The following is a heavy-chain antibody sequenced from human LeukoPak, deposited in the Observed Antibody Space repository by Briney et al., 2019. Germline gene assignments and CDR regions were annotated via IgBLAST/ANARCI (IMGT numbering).Heavy chain of an antibody. D-gene: IGHD3-9*01. Sequence: PGGSLRLSCAASGFTFSNYAMSWVRQAPGKGPEWVSAITGSGGNTYYADSVKGRFTISRDNSKNTLYLQMNSLRDEDTAVYYCAKWGDFDVLTGYYVPEFWGQGTLVTVSS. CDR1: GFTFSNYA. CDR3: AKWGDFDVLTGYYVPEF. V-gene: IGHV3-23*01. CDR2: ITGSGGNT. J-gene: IGHJ4*02.